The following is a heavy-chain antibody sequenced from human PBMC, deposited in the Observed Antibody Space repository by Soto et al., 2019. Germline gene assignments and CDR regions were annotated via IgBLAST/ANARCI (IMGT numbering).Heavy chain of an antibody. D-gene: IGHD3-3*01. CDR2: IYYSGST. CDR3: ARLGWLDDLVFYFDY. J-gene: IGHJ4*02. V-gene: IGHV4-30-4*01. Sequence: SETLSLTCTVSGGSISSGDYYWGWIRQPPGKGLEWIGYIYYSGSTYYNPSLKSRVTISVDTSKNQFSLKLSSVTAADTAVYYCARLGWLDDLVFYFDYWGQGTLVTAPQ. CDR1: GGSISSGDYY.